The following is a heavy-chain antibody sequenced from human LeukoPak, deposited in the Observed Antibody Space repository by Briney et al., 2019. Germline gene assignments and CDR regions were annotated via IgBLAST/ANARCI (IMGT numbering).Heavy chain of an antibody. J-gene: IGHJ3*02. CDR2: IKQDGSEK. D-gene: IGHD3-3*02. CDR1: GFTFSSYA. Sequence: GGSLRLSCAASGFTFSSYAMSWVRQAPGRGLEWVANIKQDGSEKYYVDSVRGRFTISRDNAKNSLYLQMHSLRAEDTALYYCARGGPFLEWFAAFDIWGQGTMVTVSS. CDR3: ARGGPFLEWFAAFDI. V-gene: IGHV3-7*01.